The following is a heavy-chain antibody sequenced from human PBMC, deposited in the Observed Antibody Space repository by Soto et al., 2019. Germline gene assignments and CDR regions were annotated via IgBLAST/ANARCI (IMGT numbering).Heavy chain of an antibody. CDR2: ISSSGSSI. Sequence: PGGSLRLSCAASGFIFSTYEMNWVRQAPGKGLEWVSYISSSGSSIYYADSVKGRFTISRDNAKNSLYLQMNSLRAEDTAVYYCARDLGYYDSSGYFDYWGQGTLVTVSS. J-gene: IGHJ4*02. V-gene: IGHV3-48*03. CDR1: GFIFSTYE. D-gene: IGHD3-22*01. CDR3: ARDLGYYDSSGYFDY.